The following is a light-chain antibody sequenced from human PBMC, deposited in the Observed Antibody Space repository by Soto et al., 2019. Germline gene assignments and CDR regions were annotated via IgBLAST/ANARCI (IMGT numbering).Light chain of an antibody. CDR2: EGS. CDR3: CSYAGSSTFEV. Sequence: QSALTQPASVSGSPGQSITISCTGTSSDVGSYNLVSWYQQHPGKAPKLMIYEGSKRPSGVSNRFSGSKSGNTASLTISGLQVEYEADYYCCSYAGSSTFEVFGTGTKLTVL. CDR1: SSDVGSYNL. V-gene: IGLV2-23*03. J-gene: IGLJ1*01.